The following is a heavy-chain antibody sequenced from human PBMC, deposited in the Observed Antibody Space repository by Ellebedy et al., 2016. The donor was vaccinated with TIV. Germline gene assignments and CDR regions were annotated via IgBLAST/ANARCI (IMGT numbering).Heavy chain of an antibody. V-gene: IGHV3-23*01. CDR1: GFTFSRYA. D-gene: IGHD5-18*01. CDR2: IVGSGA. CDR3: AKDRTPGDGYWVFDY. J-gene: IGHJ4*02. Sequence: GESLKISCAASGFTFSRYAIGLVRQAPGKGLEWVSGIVGSGAQKYADSVKGRFTISRDNYKGTVDLQMNSLRVEDTAVYFCAKDRTPGDGYWVFDYWGQGTRVTVSS.